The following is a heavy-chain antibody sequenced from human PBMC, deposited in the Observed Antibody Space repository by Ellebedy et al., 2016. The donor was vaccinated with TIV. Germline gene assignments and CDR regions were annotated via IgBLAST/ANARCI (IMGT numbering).Heavy chain of an antibody. CDR2: ISWNSGSI. Sequence: SLKISXAASGFTFDDYAMHWVRQAPGKGLEWVSGISWNSGSIGYADSVKGRFTISRDNAKNSLYLQMNSLRAEDTALYYCAKAVYDSSSYHYFDYWGQGTLVTVSS. CDR3: AKAVYDSSSYHYFDY. J-gene: IGHJ4*02. D-gene: IGHD3-22*01. V-gene: IGHV3-9*01. CDR1: GFTFDDYA.